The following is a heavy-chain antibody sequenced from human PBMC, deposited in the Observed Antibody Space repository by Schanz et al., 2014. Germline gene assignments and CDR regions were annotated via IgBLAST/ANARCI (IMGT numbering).Heavy chain of an antibody. V-gene: IGHV7-4-1*02. CDR1: GYTFAMYD. CDR2: INTNTANP. CDR3: AKDDTQVNGMDV. Sequence: QVQLVQSGSELKKPGASVKVSCKASGYTFAMYDMNWVRQAPGQGLEWMGWINTNTANPTYAQGFTGRFVYTLDAXDPTAYLQISSLKAEDTAVYYCAKDDTQVNGMDVWGQGTTVTVSS. J-gene: IGHJ6*02.